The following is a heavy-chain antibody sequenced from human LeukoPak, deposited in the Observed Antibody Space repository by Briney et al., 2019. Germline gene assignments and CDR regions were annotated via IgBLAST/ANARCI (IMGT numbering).Heavy chain of an antibody. CDR1: GGSISSYY. CDR2: IYYSGST. CDR3: ARQGNLMVVSI. J-gene: IGHJ4*02. D-gene: IGHD2-21*01. Sequence: PSETLSLTCTVSGGSISSYYWGWIRQPPGKGLEWIGSIYYSGSTYYNPSLKSRVTISVDTSKNQFSLKLSSVTAADTAVYYCARQGNLMVVSIWGQGTLVTVSS. V-gene: IGHV4-39*01.